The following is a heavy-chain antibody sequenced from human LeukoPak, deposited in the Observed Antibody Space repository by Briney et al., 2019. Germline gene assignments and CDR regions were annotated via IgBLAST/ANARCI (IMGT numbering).Heavy chain of an antibody. CDR1: GFTVSSNY. Sequence: LAGGSLRLSCAASGFTVSSNYMSWVRQAPGKGLEWVSSINWNGGSTGYADSMKGRFTISRDNAKNSLYLQMNSLRVEDTALYYCASGWELPIDYWGRGTLVTVSS. V-gene: IGHV3-20*04. J-gene: IGHJ4*02. D-gene: IGHD1-26*01. CDR2: INWNGGST. CDR3: ASGWELPIDY.